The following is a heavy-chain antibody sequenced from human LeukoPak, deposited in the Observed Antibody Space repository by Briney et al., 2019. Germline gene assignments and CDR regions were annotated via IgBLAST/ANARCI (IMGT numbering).Heavy chain of an antibody. D-gene: IGHD3-22*01. CDR2: INPNSGDT. Sequence: ASVKVSCKAPGYTFTDYYMHWVRQAPGQGLEWMGWINPNSGDTNYAQKFQGWATMTRDTSISTAYMELSRLTSDDTAVYYCASDRSYDKGPLDYWGQGTLVTVSS. V-gene: IGHV1-2*04. J-gene: IGHJ4*02. CDR1: GYTFTDYY. CDR3: ASDRSYDKGPLDY.